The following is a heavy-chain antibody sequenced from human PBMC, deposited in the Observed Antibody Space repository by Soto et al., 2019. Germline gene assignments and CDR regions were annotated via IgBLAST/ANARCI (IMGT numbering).Heavy chain of an antibody. CDR1: GGSSSCGGYY. J-gene: IGHJ4*02. V-gene: IGHV4-31*03. D-gene: IGHD5-18*01. Sequence: PSXTLSLTCIVSGGSSSCGGYYCSWILQHPGKGLEWIGYIYYSGSTYYNPSLKSRVTISVDTSKNQFSLKLSSVTAADTAVYYCARSGYSYGPNPLLYWGQGTLVTVSS. CDR3: ARSGYSYGPNPLLY. CDR2: IYYSGST.